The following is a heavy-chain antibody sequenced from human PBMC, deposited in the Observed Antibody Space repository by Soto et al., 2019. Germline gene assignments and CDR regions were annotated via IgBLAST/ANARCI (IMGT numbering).Heavy chain of an antibody. V-gene: IGHV4-39*01. CDR2: IHYVGCP. CDR3: ARLGLPSDGRAAY. CDR1: GGSISSSSYY. D-gene: IGHD4-17*01. Sequence: QLQLQESGPGLVKPSETLSLTCTVSGGSISSSSYYWGWIRQPPGKGLQWIGNIHYVGCPYYNPSLQSRVTISVDTSKTRFSLRLSSGTAADTAVYYGARLGLPSDGRAAYWGQGTLVTVSS. J-gene: IGHJ1*01.